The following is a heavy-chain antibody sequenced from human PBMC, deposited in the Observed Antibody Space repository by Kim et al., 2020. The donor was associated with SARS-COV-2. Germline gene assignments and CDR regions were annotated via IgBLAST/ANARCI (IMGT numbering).Heavy chain of an antibody. CDR2: INTNTGSP. CDR3: ARQYDSGSYSIDY. Sequence: ASVKVSCKASGYTFSSSFMNWVRQAPGQGLEWMGWINTNTGSPTYAQGFTGRFVFSLDTSVSTAYLHISGLQAEDTAVYYCARQYDSGSYSIDYWGQGTLVTVSS. V-gene: IGHV7-4-1*02. D-gene: IGHD3-10*01. CDR1: GYTFSSSF. J-gene: IGHJ4*02.